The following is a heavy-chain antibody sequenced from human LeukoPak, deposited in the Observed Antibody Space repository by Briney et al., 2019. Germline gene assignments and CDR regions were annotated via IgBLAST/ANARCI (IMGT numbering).Heavy chain of an antibody. CDR1: GGSISSGDYY. Sequence: SETLSLTCIVSGGSISSGDYYWSWIRQPPGKGLEWIGSVYDSGETYFNPSLMSRVTMSVDRSKNQFSLKLNSVTAADTAVYYCARETLGPPSPFDYWGQGTLVTVSS. D-gene: IGHD1-26*01. CDR2: VYDSGET. CDR3: ARETLGPPSPFDY. V-gene: IGHV4-30-2*01. J-gene: IGHJ4*02.